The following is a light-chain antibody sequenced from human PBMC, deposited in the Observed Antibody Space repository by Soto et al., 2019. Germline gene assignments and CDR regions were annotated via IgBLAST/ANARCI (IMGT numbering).Light chain of an antibody. V-gene: IGKV3-15*01. CDR1: QSVSDN. Sequence: EVRMTQSTDTVCVSPGERVTRSCRASQSVSDNLAWYQQKPGQGPRLLVYRASTRTLGIPARFSGSESGTEFTLTISSLQSEDFAVYYCQQYNSLPITFGQGTRLEIK. CDR2: RAS. J-gene: IGKJ5*01. CDR3: QQYNSLPIT.